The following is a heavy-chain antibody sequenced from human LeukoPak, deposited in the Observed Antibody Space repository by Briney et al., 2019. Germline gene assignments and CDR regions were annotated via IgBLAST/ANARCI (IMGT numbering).Heavy chain of an antibody. D-gene: IGHD5-18*01. CDR1: GLTYTDFW. CDR2: IKNVGSVT. V-gene: IGHV3-74*01. CDR3: ATGHSYGYDY. J-gene: IGHJ4*02. Sequence: PGGSLRLSCAASGLTYTDFWMHWVRQAPGKGLEWVSLIKNVGSVTRYADSVKGRFIISRDDAKNTLDLQMNSLKVDDTAVYYCATGHSYGYDYWGQGILVTVPS.